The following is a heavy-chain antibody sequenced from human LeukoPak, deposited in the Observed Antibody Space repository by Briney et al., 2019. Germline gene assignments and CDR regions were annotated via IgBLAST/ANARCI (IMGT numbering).Heavy chain of an antibody. Sequence: PGGSLRLSCAASGFTFSSYWMHWVRQAPGKGLVWVSRINTDGSSTSYADSVKGRFTISRDNAKNTLYLQMNSLRAEDTAVYYCARGPTYCSSTSCYGDYWGXGTLVTVSS. V-gene: IGHV3-74*01. CDR1: GFTFSSYW. J-gene: IGHJ4*02. CDR2: INTDGSST. D-gene: IGHD2-2*01. CDR3: ARGPTYCSSTSCYGDY.